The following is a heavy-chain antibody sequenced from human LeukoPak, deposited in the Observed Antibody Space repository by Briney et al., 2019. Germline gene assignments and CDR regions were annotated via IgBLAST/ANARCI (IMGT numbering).Heavy chain of an antibody. CDR3: ASGPSYYDFWSGYYTGSYYYYYMDV. CDR2: IYYSGST. V-gene: IGHV4-30-4*08. D-gene: IGHD3-3*01. J-gene: IGHJ6*03. CDR1: GGSISSGDYY. Sequence: SETLSLTCTVSGGSISSGDYYRSWIRQPPGKGLEWIGYIYYSGSTYYNPSLKSRVTISVDTSKNQFSLKLSSVTAADTAVYYCASGPSYYDFWSGYYTGSYYYYYMDVWGKGTTVTVSS.